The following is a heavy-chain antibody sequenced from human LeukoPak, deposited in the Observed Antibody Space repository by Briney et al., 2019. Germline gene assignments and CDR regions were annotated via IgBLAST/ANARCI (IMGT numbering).Heavy chain of an antibody. CDR2: IYYSGST. D-gene: IGHD6-19*01. CDR1: GGSISSSSYY. CDR3: ARQERAVGRYFDY. Sequence: PSETLSLTCTVSGGSISSSSYYWGWIRQPPGKGVGWIGSIYYSGSTYSNPSLKSRVTISVVTSKSQFSLKLSAVTAADTAVYYCARQERAVGRYFDYWGQGTLVTVSS. J-gene: IGHJ4*02. V-gene: IGHV4-39*01.